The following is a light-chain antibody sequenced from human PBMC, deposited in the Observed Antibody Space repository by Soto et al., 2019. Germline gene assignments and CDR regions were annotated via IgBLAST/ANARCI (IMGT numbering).Light chain of an antibody. V-gene: IGLV1-40*01. J-gene: IGLJ2*01. CDR2: GNT. CDR1: SSNIGAGYD. Sequence: QSVLTQPPSVAGAPGQRVTISCTGSSSNIGAGYDVHWYQQLPGRAPKVLIYGNTNRPSGVPDRFSGSKSGTSASLAITGIQAEDEADYYCLSFDSSLSVVFGGGTKLTVL. CDR3: LSFDSSLSVV.